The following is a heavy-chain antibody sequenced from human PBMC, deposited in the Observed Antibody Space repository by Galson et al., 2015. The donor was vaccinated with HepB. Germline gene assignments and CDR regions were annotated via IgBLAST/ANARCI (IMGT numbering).Heavy chain of an antibody. D-gene: IGHD1-26*01. CDR3: ARDRAPVGATYAFDI. CDR2: ISAYNGNT. V-gene: IGHV1-18*01. CDR1: GYTFTSYG. J-gene: IGHJ3*02. Sequence: SVKVSCKASGYTFTSYGISWVRQALGQGLEWMGWISAYNGNTNYAQKLQGRVTMTTDTSTNTAYMELRSLRSDDTAVYYCARDRAPVGATYAFDIWGQGTMVTVSS.